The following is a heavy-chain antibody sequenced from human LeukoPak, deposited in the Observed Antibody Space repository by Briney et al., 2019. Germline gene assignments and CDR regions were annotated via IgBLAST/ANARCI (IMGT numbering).Heavy chain of an antibody. J-gene: IGHJ4*02. CDR1: GGSFSGYY. CDR3: ARGNIKREVGATDY. CDR2: INHSGST. Sequence: PSETLSLTCAVYGGSFSGYYWSWIRQPPGKGLEWIGEINHSGSTNYNPSLKSRVTISVDTSKNQFSLKLSSVTAADTAVYYCARGNIKREVGATDYWGQGTLVTVSS. D-gene: IGHD1-26*01. V-gene: IGHV4-34*01.